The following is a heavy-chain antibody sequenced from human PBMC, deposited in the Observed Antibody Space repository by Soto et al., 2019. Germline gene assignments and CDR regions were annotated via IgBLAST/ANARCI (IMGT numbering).Heavy chain of an antibody. CDR1: GGSISSYY. V-gene: IGHV4-59*01. CDR2: IYYSGST. CDR3: ARDSPEIVRGAYHPLNWFAA. J-gene: IGHJ5*02. D-gene: IGHD2-8*01. Sequence: SETLSLTCTVSGGSISSYYWSWIRQPPGKGLEWIGYIYYSGSTNYNPSLKSRVTISVDTSKNQFSLKLSSVTAADTAVYSCARDSPEIVRGAYHPLNWFAASGEGTLVTVSS.